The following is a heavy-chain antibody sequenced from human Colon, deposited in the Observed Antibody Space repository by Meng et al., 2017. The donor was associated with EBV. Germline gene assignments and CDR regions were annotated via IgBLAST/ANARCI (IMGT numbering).Heavy chain of an antibody. CDR3: ARDPAQEDFDTSGYMYDS. CDR2: IHHSGST. J-gene: IGHJ5*01. CDR1: GGSFSGNF. Sequence: QVHLQQWGAGLLKPSETLSLTCAVVGGSFSGNFWTWIRQSPGEGLEWIGEIHHSGSTKYNPSLKNRVSISLDTSKKQFSLQLTSVTAADTAVYFCARDPAQEDFDTSGYMYDSWGPGTLVTVSS. D-gene: IGHD3-22*01. V-gene: IGHV4-34*02.